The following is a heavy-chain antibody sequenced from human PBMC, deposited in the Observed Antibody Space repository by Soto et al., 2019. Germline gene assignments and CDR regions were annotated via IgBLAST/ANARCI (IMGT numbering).Heavy chain of an antibody. D-gene: IGHD6-13*01. CDR1: GFTFSSNY. CDR3: AGGGRYSSSWYGSDY. CDR2: IYSGGST. V-gene: IGHV3-53*04. Sequence: GGSLRLSCAASGFTFSSNYMSWVRQAPGKGLEWVSVIYSGGSTYYADSVKGRFTISRHNSKNTLYLQMNSLRAEDTAVYYCAGGGRYSSSWYGSDYWGQGTLVTVSS. J-gene: IGHJ4*02.